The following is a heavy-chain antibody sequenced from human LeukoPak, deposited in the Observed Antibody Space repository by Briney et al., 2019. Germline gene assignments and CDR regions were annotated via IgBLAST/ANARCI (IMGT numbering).Heavy chain of an antibody. CDR3: ARGAAEGLDY. CDR1: GFTFSSYW. J-gene: IGHJ4*02. V-gene: IGHV3-7*01. Sequence: PGGSLRLSCAASGFTFSSYWMNWARQAPGKGLEWVASINHNGNVNYYVDSVKGRFTISRDNAKNSLYLQMSNLRAEDTAVYHCARGAAEGLDYWGQGILVTVSS. CDR2: INHNGNVN. D-gene: IGHD6-13*01.